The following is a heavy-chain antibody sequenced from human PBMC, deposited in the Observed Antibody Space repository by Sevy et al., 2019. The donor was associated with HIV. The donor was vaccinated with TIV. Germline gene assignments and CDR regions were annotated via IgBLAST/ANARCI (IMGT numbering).Heavy chain of an antibody. CDR3: ARVYGGPYDFWSGYMDV. J-gene: IGHJ6*03. D-gene: IGHD3-3*01. CDR2: ISYDGSNK. Sequence: GGSPRLSCAASGFTFSSYAMHWVRQAPGKGLEWVAVISYDGSNKYYADSVKGRFTISRDNSKNTLYLQMNSLRAEDTAVYYCARVYGGPYDFWSGYMDVWGKGTTVTVSS. V-gene: IGHV3-30-3*01. CDR1: GFTFSSYA.